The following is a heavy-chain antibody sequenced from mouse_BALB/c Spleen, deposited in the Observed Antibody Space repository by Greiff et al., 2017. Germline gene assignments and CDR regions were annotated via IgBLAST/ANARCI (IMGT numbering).Heavy chain of an antibody. CDR3: ARDYLSAMDY. CDR2: ISYDGSN. Sequence: DVQLQESGPGLVKPSQSLSLTCSVTGYSITSGYYWNWIRQFPGNKLEWMGYISYDGSNNYNPSLKNRISITRDTSKNQFFLKLNSVTTEDTATYYCARDYLSAMDYWGQGTSVTVSS. CDR1: GYSITSGYY. D-gene: IGHD2-1*01. V-gene: IGHV3-6*02. J-gene: IGHJ4*01.